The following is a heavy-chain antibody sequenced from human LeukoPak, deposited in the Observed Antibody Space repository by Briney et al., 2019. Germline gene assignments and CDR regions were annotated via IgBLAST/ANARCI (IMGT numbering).Heavy chain of an antibody. Sequence: ASVKVSCKASGYTFTGYYMHWVQQAPGQGLEWMGWINPNSGGTNYAQKFQGRVTMTRDTSISTAYMELSRLRSDDTAVYYCARLGSRIAAAGPRDYWGQGTLVTVSS. CDR3: ARLGSRIAAAGPRDY. J-gene: IGHJ4*02. CDR2: INPNSGGT. D-gene: IGHD6-13*01. V-gene: IGHV1-2*02. CDR1: GYTFTGYY.